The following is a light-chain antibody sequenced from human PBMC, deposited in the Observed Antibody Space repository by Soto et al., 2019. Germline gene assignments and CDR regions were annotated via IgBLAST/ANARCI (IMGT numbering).Light chain of an antibody. Sequence: QSVLTQPASVSGSPGQSITISCTGTSSDVGAYNYVSWYQQHPDKAPKLMIYEVSHRPSGVSDRFSGSKSDNTASLTISGLHTEDEADYYCSSYTSSSTYPFGTGTKVTVL. J-gene: IGLJ1*01. CDR2: EVS. V-gene: IGLV2-14*03. CDR3: SSYTSSSTYP. CDR1: SSDVGAYNY.